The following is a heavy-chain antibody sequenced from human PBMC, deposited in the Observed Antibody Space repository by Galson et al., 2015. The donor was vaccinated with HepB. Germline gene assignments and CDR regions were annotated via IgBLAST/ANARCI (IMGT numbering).Heavy chain of an antibody. Sequence: SVKVSCKASGYTFTSYYMHWVRQAPGQGLEWVGIINPSGGSTSYAQKFQGRVTMTRDTSTSTVYMELSSLRSEDTAVYYCARESSGWYWGDNWFDPWGQGTLVTVSS. CDR1: GYTFTSYY. J-gene: IGHJ5*02. D-gene: IGHD6-19*01. CDR2: INPSGGST. CDR3: ARESSGWYWGDNWFDP. V-gene: IGHV1-46*01.